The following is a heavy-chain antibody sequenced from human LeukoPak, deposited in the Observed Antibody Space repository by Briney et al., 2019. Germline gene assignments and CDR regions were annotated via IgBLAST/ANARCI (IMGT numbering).Heavy chain of an antibody. Sequence: PSETLSLTCTVSGGSISSSGDYWGWIRQPPGKGLERLASMYYSGSTYYKPSLKSRVNIPVDTSKNQLSLKLSSLTAAETAVYYCARHEYSGSYYGLSSFDPWGQGTLVTVSS. CDR2: MYYSGST. CDR3: ARHEYSGSYYGLSSFDP. J-gene: IGHJ5*02. CDR1: GGSISSSGDY. V-gene: IGHV4-39*01. D-gene: IGHD1-26*01.